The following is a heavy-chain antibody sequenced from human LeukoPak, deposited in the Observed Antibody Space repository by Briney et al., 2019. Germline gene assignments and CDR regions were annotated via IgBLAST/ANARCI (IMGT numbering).Heavy chain of an antibody. V-gene: IGHV4-34*01. CDR1: GGSFSGYY. CDR2: INHSGST. J-gene: IGHJ4*02. D-gene: IGHD3-10*01. CDR3: ARGGMVPGDDYFDY. Sequence: ETLSLTCAVYGGSFSGYYWSWIRQPPGKGLEWIGEINHSGSTNYNPSLKSRVTISVDTSKNQFSLKVSSVTAADTAVYYCARGGMVPGDDYFDYWGQGTLVTVSS.